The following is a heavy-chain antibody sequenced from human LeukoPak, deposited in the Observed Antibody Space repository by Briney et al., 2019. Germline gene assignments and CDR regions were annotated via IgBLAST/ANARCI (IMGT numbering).Heavy chain of an antibody. CDR3: ARDRYYYDNSDY. CDR2: IYYSGST. CDR1: GGSISSYY. V-gene: IGHV4-59*12. D-gene: IGHD3-22*01. J-gene: IGHJ4*02. Sequence: KPSETLSLTCTVSGGSISSYYWSWIRQPPGKGLEWIGYIYYSGSTYYNPSLKSRVTISVDTSKNQFSLKPSSVTAADTAVYYCARDRYYYDNSDYWGQGTLVTVSS.